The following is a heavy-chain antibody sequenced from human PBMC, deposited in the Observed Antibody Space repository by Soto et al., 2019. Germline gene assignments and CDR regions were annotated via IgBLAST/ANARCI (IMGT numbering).Heavy chain of an antibody. V-gene: IGHV3-9*01. CDR2: ISWNSGSI. D-gene: IGHD3-10*01. CDR3: ATITMVRGVIITSCAFDI. Sequence: EVQLVESGGGLVQPGRSLRLSCAASGFTFDDYAMHWVRQAPGKGLEWVSGISWNSGSIGYADSVKGRFTISRDNAKNSLYLQINNLRAEDTAVYYCATITMVRGVIITSCAFDIWGQGTIVTVSS. J-gene: IGHJ3*02. CDR1: GFTFDDYA.